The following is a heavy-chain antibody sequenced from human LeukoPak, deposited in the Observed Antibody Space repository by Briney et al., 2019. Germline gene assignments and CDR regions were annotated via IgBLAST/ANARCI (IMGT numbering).Heavy chain of an antibody. J-gene: IGHJ2*01. CDR3: AKVVAPYWYSDL. CDR1: GFTFSSYG. D-gene: IGHD5-12*01. CDR2: ISYDGGNK. V-gene: IGHV3-30*18. Sequence: GGSLRLSCAASGFTFSSYGMHWVRQAPGKGLEWVAVISYDGGNKYYADSVKGRFTISRDNSKNTLYLQMNSLRAEDAAVYYCAKVVAPYWYSDLWGRGTLVTVSS.